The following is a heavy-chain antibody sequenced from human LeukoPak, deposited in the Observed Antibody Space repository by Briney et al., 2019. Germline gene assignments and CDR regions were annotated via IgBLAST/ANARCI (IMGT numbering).Heavy chain of an antibody. Sequence: PSETLSLTCTVSGGSINNHYWSWIRQSPGKRLEWIVYIYYSGYTSYNPSLKSRVTISTDTSRNQFSLKLNSVTAADTAVYYCARHQPLISVAATGYFDLWGRGTLVTVSS. CDR1: GGSINNHY. CDR3: ARHQPLISVAATGYFDL. J-gene: IGHJ2*01. CDR2: IYYSGYT. D-gene: IGHD6-19*01. V-gene: IGHV4-59*08.